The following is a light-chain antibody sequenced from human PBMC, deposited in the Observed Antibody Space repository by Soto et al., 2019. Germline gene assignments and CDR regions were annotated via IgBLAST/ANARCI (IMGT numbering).Light chain of an antibody. CDR1: SSDVGGYNY. Sequence: QSVLTQPASVSGSPGQSITISCTGTSSDVGGYNYGSWYQQHPGKAPKLMIYDVSNRPSGVSNRFSGSKSGNTASLTISGLQAEDEADYYCSSYTSSRTLHVVFGGGTKLTVL. V-gene: IGLV2-14*01. J-gene: IGLJ2*01. CDR2: DVS. CDR3: SSYTSSRTLHVV.